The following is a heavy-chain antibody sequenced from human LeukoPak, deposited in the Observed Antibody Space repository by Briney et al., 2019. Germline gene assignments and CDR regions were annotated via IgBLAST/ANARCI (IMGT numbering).Heavy chain of an antibody. Sequence: GGSLRLSCAASGFTFSGSAMHWVRQASGKGLEWVGRIRSKANSYATAYAASVKGRFTISRDDSKNTAYLQMNSLKTEDTAVYSCTRQGPIGGVISRRHYYMDVWGKGTTVTVSS. D-gene: IGHD3-16*01. V-gene: IGHV3-73*01. CDR1: GFTFSGSA. CDR2: IRSKANSYAT. J-gene: IGHJ6*03. CDR3: TRQGPIGGVISRRHYYMDV.